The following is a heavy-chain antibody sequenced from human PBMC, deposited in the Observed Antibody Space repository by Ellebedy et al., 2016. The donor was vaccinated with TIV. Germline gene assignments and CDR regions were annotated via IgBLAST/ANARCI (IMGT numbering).Heavy chain of an antibody. CDR1: GFTFKYA. CDR2: VSYSGDNK. J-gene: IGHJ5*02. V-gene: IGHV3-30-3*01. CDR3: ANKAGVTTGDWFDP. Sequence: GESLKISXVPSGFTFKYATHWVRQAPGKGLEWVAVVSYSGDNKYYADSVKGRFTISRDNSKNVVYLEMNTLRVEDTAIYYCANKAGVTTGDWFDPWGQGTLVIVSS. D-gene: IGHD1-26*01.